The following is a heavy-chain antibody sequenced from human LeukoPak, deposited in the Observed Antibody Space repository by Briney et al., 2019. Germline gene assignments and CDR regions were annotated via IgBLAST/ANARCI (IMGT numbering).Heavy chain of an antibody. V-gene: IGHV4-59*01. J-gene: IGHJ4*02. CDR3: ARDMGSAAGHDY. CDR1: GGSISSYY. CDR2: IYYSGST. Sequence: SETLSLTCTVSGGSISSYYWSWIRQPPGKGLEWIGYIYYSGSTNYNPSLKSRVTISVDTSKNQFSLKLSSVTAADTAVYYCARDMGSAAGHDYWGQGTLVTVSS. D-gene: IGHD6-13*01.